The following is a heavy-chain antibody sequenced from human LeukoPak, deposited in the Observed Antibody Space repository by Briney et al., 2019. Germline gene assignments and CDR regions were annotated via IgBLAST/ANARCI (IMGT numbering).Heavy chain of an antibody. CDR2: ISSSGSTI. J-gene: IGHJ5*02. CDR1: GFTFSDYY. Sequence: GGSLRLSCAASGFTFSDYYMSCIRQAPGKGLEWVSYISSSGSTIYYADSVKGRFASSRDNAKNSLYLQMNSLRAEDTAVYYCARNQKLLWFGELFNNWFDPWGQGTLVTVSS. V-gene: IGHV3-11*01. CDR3: ARNQKLLWFGELFNNWFDP. D-gene: IGHD3-10*01.